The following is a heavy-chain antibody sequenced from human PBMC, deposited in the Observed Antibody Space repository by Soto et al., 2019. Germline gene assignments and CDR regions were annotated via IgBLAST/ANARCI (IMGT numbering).Heavy chain of an antibody. CDR2: IYYSGST. CDR1: GGSISSGDYY. J-gene: IGHJ5*02. V-gene: IGHV4-30-4*02. Sequence: SETLSLTCTVSGGSISSGDYYWSWIRQPPGKGLEWIGYIYYSGSTYYNPSLKSRVTISVDTSKNQFSLKLSSVTAADTAVYYCTRDLLRKWFDPWGQGTLVTVSS. CDR3: TRDLLRKWFDP.